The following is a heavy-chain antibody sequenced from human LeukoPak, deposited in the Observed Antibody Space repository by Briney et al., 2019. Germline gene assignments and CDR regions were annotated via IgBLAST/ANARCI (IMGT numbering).Heavy chain of an antibody. V-gene: IGHV1-18*01. D-gene: IGHD3-10*01. Sequence: GGSLRLSCAASGFTFSSYAISWVRQAPGQGLEWMGWISAYNGNTNYAQKLQGRVTMTTDTSTSTAYMELRSLRSDDTAVYYCARVSRLAVVRDWGQGTLVTVSS. CDR2: ISAYNGNT. CDR1: GFTFSSYA. J-gene: IGHJ4*02. CDR3: ARVSRLAVVRD.